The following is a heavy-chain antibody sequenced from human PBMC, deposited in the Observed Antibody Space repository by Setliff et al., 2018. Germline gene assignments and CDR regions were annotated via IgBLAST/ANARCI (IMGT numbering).Heavy chain of an antibody. Sequence: SETLSLTCTVSGDSMSSYYWSRIRQSPGKGLEWIGYVHYSGDSNYNPSLKSRVTMSVDTSKDQFSLNLRSVTAADTAVYYCARQPSSGSYYNPRPYYFDFWGQGTLVTVSS. CDR3: ARQPSSGSYYNPRPYYFDF. CDR2: VHYSGDS. D-gene: IGHD3-10*01. V-gene: IGHV4-59*01. J-gene: IGHJ4*02. CDR1: GDSMSSYY.